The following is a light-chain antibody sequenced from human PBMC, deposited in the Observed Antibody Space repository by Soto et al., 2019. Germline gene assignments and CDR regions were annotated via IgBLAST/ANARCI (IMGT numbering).Light chain of an antibody. CDR3: ETWDFSLSAAV. CDR2: DNN. CDR1: SSNIGNNY. Sequence: QSVLTQPPSVSAAPGQRVTISCSGSSSNIGNNYVSWYQHLPGAAPKLLIYDNNQRPSGIPDRFAGSKSGTSATLGITGLQTEDEADYYCETWDFSLSAAVFGGGTQLTVL. V-gene: IGLV1-51*01. J-gene: IGLJ7*01.